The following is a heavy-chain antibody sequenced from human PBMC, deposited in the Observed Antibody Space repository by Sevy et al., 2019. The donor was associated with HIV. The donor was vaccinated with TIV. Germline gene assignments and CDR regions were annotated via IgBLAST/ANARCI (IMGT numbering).Heavy chain of an antibody. D-gene: IGHD3-22*01. CDR1: GYTFTGYY. CDR2: INPNSGGT. Sequence: ASVKVSCKASGYTFTGYYMHWVRQAPGQGLEWMGWINPNSGGTNYAQKFQGSVTMTRDMSISTAYMELSRLRADDTAVYYCARGFYYYDSSGYYWPWGQGTLVTFSS. CDR3: ARGFYYYDSSGYYWP. V-gene: IGHV1-2*02. J-gene: IGHJ5*02.